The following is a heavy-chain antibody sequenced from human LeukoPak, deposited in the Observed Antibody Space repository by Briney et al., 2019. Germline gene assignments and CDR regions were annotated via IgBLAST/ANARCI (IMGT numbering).Heavy chain of an antibody. D-gene: IGHD3-9*01. CDR2: ISWNSGSI. CDR3: AKDSYYDILTGYYTL. J-gene: IGHJ4*02. CDR1: GFTFDDYA. V-gene: IGHV3-9*01. Sequence: PGGSLRVSCAASGFTFDDYAMHWVRQAPGKGLEWVSGISWNSGSIGYADSVKGRFTISRDNAKNSLYLQMNSLRAEDTALYYCAKDSYYDILTGYYTLWGQGTLVTVSS.